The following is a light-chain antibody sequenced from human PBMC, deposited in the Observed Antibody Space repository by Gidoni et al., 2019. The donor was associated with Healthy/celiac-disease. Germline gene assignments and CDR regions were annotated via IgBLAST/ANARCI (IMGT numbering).Light chain of an antibody. CDR2: EVS. CDR3: SSYTSSRPYV. CDR1: SSDVGGYNY. J-gene: IGLJ1*01. Sequence: SALTQPASVSRSPGQSITLSCTGTSSDVGGYNYVSWYQHHPGKDPKLMIYEVSNRPSGVSNRFSGSKSGNTASLTISGLQAEDEADYYCSSYTSSRPYVFGTGTKVTVL. V-gene: IGLV2-14*01.